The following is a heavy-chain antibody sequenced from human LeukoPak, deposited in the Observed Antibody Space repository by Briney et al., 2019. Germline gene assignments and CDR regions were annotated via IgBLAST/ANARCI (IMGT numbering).Heavy chain of an antibody. CDR3: ARDPGSSGDY. V-gene: IGHV1-2*06. CDR2: INPNSGVT. D-gene: IGHD6-25*01. Sequence: ASVKVSCKASGYSFTAYYTHWVRQAPGQGLEWMGRINPNSGVTNYAQKFQGRVIMTRDTTSGTAYMELNSLRSDDTAVYYCARDPGSSGDYWGQGTLVTVSS. CDR1: GYSFTAYY. J-gene: IGHJ4*02.